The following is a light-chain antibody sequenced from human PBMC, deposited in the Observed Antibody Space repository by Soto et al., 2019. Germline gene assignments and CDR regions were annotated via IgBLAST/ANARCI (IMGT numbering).Light chain of an antibody. J-gene: IGKJ4*01. CDR1: QSVSTY. CDR3: QQRINWPLT. Sequence: ETVLTQSPATLSLSPGERAILSCRASQSVSTYLAWYQQKPGQAPRLLIYDAVNRATGIPARFSGSGSGTDFTLIIDSLEPEDFAVYYCQQRINWPLTFGGGTKADIK. V-gene: IGKV3-11*01. CDR2: DAV.